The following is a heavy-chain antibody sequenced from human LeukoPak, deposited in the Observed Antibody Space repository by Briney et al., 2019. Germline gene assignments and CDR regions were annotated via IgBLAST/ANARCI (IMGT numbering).Heavy chain of an antibody. CDR2: IYPGDSDT. J-gene: IGHJ5*02. CDR3: ASLYCSSTSCRGPPPLDP. CDR1: GYSFTSYW. D-gene: IGHD2-2*01. Sequence: EESLKISCKGSGYSFTSYWIGWVRQMPGKGLEWMGIIYPGDSDTRYSPSFQGQVTISADKSISTAYLQWSSLKASDTAMYYCASLYCSSTSCRGPPPLDPWGQGTLVTVSS. V-gene: IGHV5-51*01.